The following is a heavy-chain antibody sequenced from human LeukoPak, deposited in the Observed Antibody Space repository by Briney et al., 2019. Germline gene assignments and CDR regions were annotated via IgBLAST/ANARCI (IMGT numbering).Heavy chain of an antibody. D-gene: IGHD2-2*01. CDR3: ARDEPLYCSSTSCHNWFDP. J-gene: IGHJ5*02. V-gene: IGHV6-1*01. CDR1: GDSVSSNSAA. Sequence: KSSQTLSLTCAISGDSVSSNSAAWNWIRQSPSRGLEWLGRTYYRSKWYNDYAVSVKSRITINPDTSKNQFSLQLNSVTPEDTAVYYCARDEPLYCSSTSCHNWFDPWGQGTLVTVSS. CDR2: TYYRSKWYN.